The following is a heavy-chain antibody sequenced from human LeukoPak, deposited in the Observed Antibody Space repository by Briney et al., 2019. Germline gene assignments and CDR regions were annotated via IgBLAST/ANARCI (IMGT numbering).Heavy chain of an antibody. CDR2: IYYSGST. Sequence: SETLSLTCTVSGGSISSSSYYWGWIRQPPGKGLEWIGSIYYSGSTYYNPSLKSRVTISVDTSKNQFSLKLSSVTAADTAVYYCAIAVAGNDAFDIWGQGTIVTVSS. CDR1: GGSISSSSYY. V-gene: IGHV4-39*01. D-gene: IGHD6-19*01. CDR3: AIAVAGNDAFDI. J-gene: IGHJ3*02.